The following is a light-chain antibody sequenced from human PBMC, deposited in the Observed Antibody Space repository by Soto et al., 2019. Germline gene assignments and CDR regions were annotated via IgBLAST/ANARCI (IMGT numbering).Light chain of an antibody. V-gene: IGKV3-15*01. CDR2: YAS. J-gene: IGKJ3*01. Sequence: EMVMTQSPATLSVSPGERVTLSCRASESVHRNLAWYQQKPGQGPSLLIYYASTRATGVPDRFTGSGSGTDFTLTISSLQSEDYGLYHCQHYSNWPPTFGPGTKVEIK. CDR1: ESVHRN. CDR3: QHYSNWPPT.